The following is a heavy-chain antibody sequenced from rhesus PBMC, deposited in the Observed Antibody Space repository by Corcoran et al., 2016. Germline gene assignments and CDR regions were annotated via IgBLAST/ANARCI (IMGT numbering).Heavy chain of an antibody. J-gene: IGHJ4*01. D-gene: IGHD3-16*01. V-gene: IGHV3S16*01. CDR1: GFPFSSYG. CDR2: ISSASSYI. CDR3: TKSYSGSYPAHFDY. Sequence: EVQLVVSGGGLVQPGGSLRLSCAASGFPFSSYGLSWVRKVPEKGLEWVSSISSASSYIYYADSVKCRFTISRDNAKNSLSLQMTSLRAEDTAVYYCTKSYSGSYPAHFDYWGQGVLVTVSS.